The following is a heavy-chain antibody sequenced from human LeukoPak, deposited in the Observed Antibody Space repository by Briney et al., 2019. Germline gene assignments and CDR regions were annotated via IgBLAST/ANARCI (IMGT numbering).Heavy chain of an antibody. Sequence: SGGSLRLSCAASGFTFSSYEMNWVRRAPGKGLEWVSYISSSVSTIYYADSVKGRFTISRDNAKNSLYLQMNSLRAEDTAVYYCARKAYYMDVWGKGTTVTVSS. CDR2: ISSSVSTI. V-gene: IGHV3-48*03. J-gene: IGHJ6*03. CDR3: ARKAYYMDV. CDR1: GFTFSSYE.